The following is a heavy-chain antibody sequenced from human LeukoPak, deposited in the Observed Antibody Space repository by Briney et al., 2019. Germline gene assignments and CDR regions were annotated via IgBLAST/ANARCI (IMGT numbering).Heavy chain of an antibody. CDR2: ISSSGNTI. CDR3: LRADSSGWYTLKY. D-gene: IGHD6-19*01. CDR1: GFTFSSYE. J-gene: IGHJ4*02. Sequence: GGSLRLSCAASGFTFSSYEMNWVRQAPGKGLEYVSYISSSGNTIDYADSVKGRFTISRDNAKNSLYLQMNSLGAEDTAFYYCLRADSSGWYTLKYWGQGTLVTVSS. V-gene: IGHV3-48*03.